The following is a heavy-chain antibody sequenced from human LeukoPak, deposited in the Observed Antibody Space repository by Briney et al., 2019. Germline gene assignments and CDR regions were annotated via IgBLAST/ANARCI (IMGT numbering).Heavy chain of an antibody. V-gene: IGHV3-20*03. CDR3: ARVGGYYYDSSGYYYDY. J-gene: IGHJ4*02. Sequence: GALRPSFAASGFTFDDYGMSWVRPAPGKGLGWVSGINWNGGSTGYSDSVKGRFTISRDNAKNSLYLQMNSLRAEDTALYYCARVGGYYYDSSGYYYDYWGQGTLVTVSS. D-gene: IGHD3-22*01. CDR2: INWNGGST. CDR1: GFTFDDYG.